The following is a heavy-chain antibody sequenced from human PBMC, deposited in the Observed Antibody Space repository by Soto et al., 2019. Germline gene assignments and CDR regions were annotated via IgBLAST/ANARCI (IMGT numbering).Heavy chain of an antibody. J-gene: IGHJ6*02. V-gene: IGHV4-34*01. D-gene: IGHD4-17*01. CDR1: GGSFSGYY. Sequence: PSETLSLTCAVYGGSFSGYYWSLIRQPPGKGLEWIGEINHSGSTNYNPSLKSRVTISVDTSKNQFSLKLSSVTAADTAVYYCARGLTTVTRDVYYYYGMDVWGQGTTVTVSS. CDR2: INHSGST. CDR3: ARGLTTVTRDVYYYYGMDV.